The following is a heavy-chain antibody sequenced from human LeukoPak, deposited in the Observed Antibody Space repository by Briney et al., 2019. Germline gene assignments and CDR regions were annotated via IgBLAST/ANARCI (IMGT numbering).Heavy chain of an antibody. CDR2: ISWNSGSI. CDR1: GFTFDDYA. Sequence: GGSLRLSCAASGFTFDDYAMHWVRQAPGKGLEWVSGISWNSGSIGYADSVKGRFTISRDNAKNSLYLQMNSLRAEDTALYYCAKGLVPAVTYYFDYWGQGTLVTVSS. V-gene: IGHV3-9*01. D-gene: IGHD2-2*01. J-gene: IGHJ4*02. CDR3: AKGLVPAVTYYFDY.